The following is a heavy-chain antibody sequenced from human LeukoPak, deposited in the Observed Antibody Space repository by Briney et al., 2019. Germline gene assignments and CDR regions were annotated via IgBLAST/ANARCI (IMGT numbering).Heavy chain of an antibody. D-gene: IGHD6-19*01. CDR3: ARAVAEQEAAFDI. CDR2: IYSGGST. Sequence: GGSLRLSCAASGFTFSDYYMSWIRQAPGKGLEWVSVIYSGGSTYYADSVKGRFTISRDNSKNTLYLQMNSLRAEDTAVYYCARAVAEQEAAFDIWGQGTMVTVPS. V-gene: IGHV3-53*01. CDR1: GFTFSDYY. J-gene: IGHJ3*02.